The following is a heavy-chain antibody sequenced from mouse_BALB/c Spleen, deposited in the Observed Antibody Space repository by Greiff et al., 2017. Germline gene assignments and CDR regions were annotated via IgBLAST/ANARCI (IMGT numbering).Heavy chain of an antibody. V-gene: IGHV3-6*02. J-gene: IGHJ4*01. D-gene: IGHD1-1*01. Sequence: EVQLQESGPGLVKPSQSLSLTCSVTGYSITSGYYWNWIRQFPGNKLEWMGYISYDGSNNYNPSLKNRISITRDTSKNQFFLKLNSVTTEDTATYYCARAITTADAMDYWGQGTSVTVSS. CDR3: ARAITTADAMDY. CDR1: GYSITSGYY. CDR2: ISYDGSN.